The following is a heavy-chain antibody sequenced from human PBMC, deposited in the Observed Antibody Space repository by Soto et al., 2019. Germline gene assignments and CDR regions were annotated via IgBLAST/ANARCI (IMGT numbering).Heavy chain of an antibody. CDR2: ISYDGSNK. D-gene: IGHD3-10*01. CDR1: GFTFSSYA. CDR3: AREGPRITMVRGVIRRWFNP. V-gene: IGHV3-30-3*01. Sequence: WGSLRLSCAASGFTFSSYAMHCVRQAPGKGLEWVAFISYDGSNKYYADSVKGRFTISRDNSKNTLYLQMNSLRAEDTAVYYCAREGPRITMVRGVIRRWFNPWGQGALVTVS. J-gene: IGHJ5*02.